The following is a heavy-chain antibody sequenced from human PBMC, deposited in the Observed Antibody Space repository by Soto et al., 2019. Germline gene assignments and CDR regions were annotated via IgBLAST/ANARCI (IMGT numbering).Heavy chain of an antibody. J-gene: IGHJ4*02. D-gene: IGHD3-10*01. CDR1: GDTISTGGYS. CDR3: ARSSSGSYYQQY. Sequence: SXTLSLTCAVSGDTISTGGYSWSWIRQPPGKALEWIGHTYHSGNPYYNPSLKNRVTILRDTSKKQFSLKLSSVTAEDTAVYYCARSSSGSYYQQYWGQGALVTVSS. V-gene: IGHV4-30-2*02. CDR2: TYHSGNP.